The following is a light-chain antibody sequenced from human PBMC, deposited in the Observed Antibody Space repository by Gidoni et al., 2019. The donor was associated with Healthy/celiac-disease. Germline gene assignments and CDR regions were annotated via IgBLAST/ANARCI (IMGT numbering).Light chain of an antibody. CDR3: QQRSTSLT. V-gene: IGKV3-11*01. CDR2: DAS. J-gene: IGKJ4*01. CDR1: QSVSSY. Sequence: EIVLTQSPATLSLSPGERATLPCRASQSVSSYLAWYQQKPGQAPRLLIYDASNRATGIPARFSGSGSETDFTLTISSLEPEDFAVYYCQQRSTSLTFGGGTKVEIK.